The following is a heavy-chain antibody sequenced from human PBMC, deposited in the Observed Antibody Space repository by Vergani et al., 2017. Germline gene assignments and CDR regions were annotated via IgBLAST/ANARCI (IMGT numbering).Heavy chain of an antibody. J-gene: IGHJ4*02. CDR2: IYHSGST. Sequence: QVQLQESGPGLVKPSETLSLTCAVSGYSISSGYYWGWIRQPPGKGLEWIGSIYHSGSTYYNPSLKSRGTISVDTSKNQFSLKLSSVTAADTAVYYCARGPPGIIGYWGQGTLVTVSS. CDR3: ARGPPGIIGY. V-gene: IGHV4-38-2*01. D-gene: IGHD3-16*02. CDR1: GYSISSGYY.